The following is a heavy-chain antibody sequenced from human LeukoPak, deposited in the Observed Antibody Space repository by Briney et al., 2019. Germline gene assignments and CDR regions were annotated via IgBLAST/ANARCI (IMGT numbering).Heavy chain of an antibody. V-gene: IGHV1-69*13. D-gene: IGHD6-6*01. CDR3: ARGPYSSSMWGHYFDY. CDR2: IIPIFGTA. Sequence: SVKVSCKASGGTFSSYAISWVRQAPGQGLEWMGGIIPIFGTANYAQKFQGRVTITADESTSTAYMELSSLRSEDTAVYYCARGPYSSSMWGHYFDYWGQGTLVTVSS. J-gene: IGHJ4*02. CDR1: GGTFSSYA.